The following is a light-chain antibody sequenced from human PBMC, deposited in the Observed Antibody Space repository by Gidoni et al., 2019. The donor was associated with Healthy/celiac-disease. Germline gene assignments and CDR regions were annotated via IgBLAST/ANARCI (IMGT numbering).Light chain of an antibody. V-gene: IGKV1-39*01. CDR2: AAS. CDR1: QSISSY. J-gene: IGKJ2*01. Sequence: DIQMTQSPSSLSASVGDRVTITCRASQSISSYLNWYQQKPGKAPKLLIYAASSLQSGVPSSFRGSGSGTDFTLTISSLQPEDFATYYCQQSYSTPYTFXQXTKLEIK. CDR3: QQSYSTPYT.